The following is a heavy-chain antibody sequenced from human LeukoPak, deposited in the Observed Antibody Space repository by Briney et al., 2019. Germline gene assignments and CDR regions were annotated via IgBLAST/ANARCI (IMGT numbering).Heavy chain of an antibody. J-gene: IGHJ4*02. CDR2: IWYDGSNK. CDR1: GFTFSSYG. V-gene: IGHV3-33*01. D-gene: IGHD2-2*01. Sequence: PGGSLRLSCAASGFTFSSYGMHWVRQAPGKGLEWVAVIWYDGSNKYYADSAKGRFTISRDNSKNTLYLQMNSLRAEDTAVYYCARGLTGIVVVPAGEFDYWGQGTLVTVSS. CDR3: ARGLTGIVVVPAGEFDY.